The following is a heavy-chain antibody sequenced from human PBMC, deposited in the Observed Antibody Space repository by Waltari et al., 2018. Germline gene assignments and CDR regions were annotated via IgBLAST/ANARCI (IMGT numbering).Heavy chain of an antibody. J-gene: IGHJ5*02. CDR2: INPNSGDT. CDR3: ARESAFSTSWYPGFDL. Sequence: QVQLVQSGAEVKTPGATVKVSCKASGYPLTSYDMHWGRQAPGQGLEWMGRINPNSGDTNYARKFQDRVTMTRDTSVNTAYMVVGRLTSDDTAVYFCARESAFSTSWYPGFDLWGQGTLVTVAS. D-gene: IGHD2-2*01. V-gene: IGHV1-2*06. CDR1: GYPLTSYD.